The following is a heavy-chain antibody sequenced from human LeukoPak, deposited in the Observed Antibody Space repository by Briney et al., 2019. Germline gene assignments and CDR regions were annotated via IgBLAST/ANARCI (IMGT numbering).Heavy chain of an antibody. J-gene: IGHJ4*02. V-gene: IGHV4-34*01. Sequence: PSETLSLTCVVYGGSFSGYYWSWIRQPPGKGLEWIGEINHSGSTNYNPSLKSRVTISVDTSKNQFSLKLSSVTAADTAVYYCARVRGFFDYWGQGTLVTVSS. D-gene: IGHD3-16*01. CDR3: ARVRGFFDY. CDR1: GGSFSGYY. CDR2: INHSGST.